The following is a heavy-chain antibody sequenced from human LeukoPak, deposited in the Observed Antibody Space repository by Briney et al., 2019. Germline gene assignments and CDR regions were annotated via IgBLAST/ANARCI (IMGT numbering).Heavy chain of an antibody. V-gene: IGHV1-18*01. D-gene: IGHD6-13*01. Sequence: GASVKVSCKASGYTFTSYGISWVRQAPGQGLEWMGWISAYNGNTNYAQKLQGRVTMTTDTSTSTAYMELRSLRSDGTAVYYCARWKQQLVGDWFDPWGQGTLVTVSS. J-gene: IGHJ5*02. CDR2: ISAYNGNT. CDR1: GYTFTSYG. CDR3: ARWKQQLVGDWFDP.